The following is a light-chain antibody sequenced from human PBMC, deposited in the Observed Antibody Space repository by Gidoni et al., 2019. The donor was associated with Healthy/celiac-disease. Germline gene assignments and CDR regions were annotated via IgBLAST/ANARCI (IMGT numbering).Light chain of an antibody. J-gene: IGKJ1*01. CDR2: AAS. CDR1: QSISSY. Sequence: DIQMTQSQSSLSESVGDRVTITCRASQSISSYLNWYQQKPGKSPKLLIYAASSLQSWVPSRFICSGSGTDFTLTICSLQPEDFATYFCQQIYGTPTWTFGQGTKVEIK. V-gene: IGKV1-39*01. CDR3: QQIYGTPTWT.